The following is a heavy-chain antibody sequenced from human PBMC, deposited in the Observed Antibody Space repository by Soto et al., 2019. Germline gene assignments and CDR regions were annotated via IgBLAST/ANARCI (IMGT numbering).Heavy chain of an antibody. V-gene: IGHV4-61*01. CDR3: ARRAIQAHFDY. J-gene: IGHJ4*02. Sequence: SSETLSLTCTVSGGSVSSGSYYWSWIRQPPGKGLEWIGYIYYSGSTNYNPSLKSRVTISVDTSKNQFSLKLSSVTAADTAVYYCARRAIQAHFDYWGQGTLVTV. CDR2: IYYSGST. CDR1: GGSVSSGSYY.